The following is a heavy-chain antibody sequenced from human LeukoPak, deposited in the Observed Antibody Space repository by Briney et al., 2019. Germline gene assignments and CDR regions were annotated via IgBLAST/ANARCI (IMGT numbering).Heavy chain of an antibody. CDR3: ARHLGAEQTDFDY. J-gene: IGHJ4*02. CDR1: GGSIGSYY. CDR2: IYYSGST. Sequence: SETLSLTCTVSGGSIGSYYWSWIRQPPGKGLEWIGYIYYSGSTNYNPSLKSRVTISVDTSKNQFSLKLSSVTAADTAVYYCARHLGAEQTDFDYWGQGTLVTVSS. V-gene: IGHV4-59*08. D-gene: IGHD1-26*01.